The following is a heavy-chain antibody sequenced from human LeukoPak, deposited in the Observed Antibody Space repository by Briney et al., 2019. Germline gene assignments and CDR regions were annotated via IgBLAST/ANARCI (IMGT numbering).Heavy chain of an antibody. D-gene: IGHD2-15*01. CDR1: GGSISSYY. V-gene: IGHV4-59*01. J-gene: IGHJ4*02. Sequence: SETLSLTCTVSGGSISSYYWSWIRQPPGKGLEWIGYIYYSGSTNYNPSLKSRVTISVDTSKNQFSLKLSSVTAADTAVYYCARVGPYCSGGSCYSLGPWAGLPIDDYWGQGTLVTVSS. CDR2: IYYSGST. CDR3: ARVGPYCSGGSCYSLGPWAGLPIDDY.